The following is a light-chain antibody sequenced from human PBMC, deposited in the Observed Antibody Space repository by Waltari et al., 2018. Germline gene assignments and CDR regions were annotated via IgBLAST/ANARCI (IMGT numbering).Light chain of an antibody. CDR1: ESIATN. CDR2: PAS. CDR3: QQYNNWPPST. Sequence: EILLTQSPDTLSVSPGERVTLPCRASESIATNLAWYQQRPGQAPRLLIFPASSRATDIPAKFSGSGSGTEFTLTISSLQAEDFAVYYCQQYNNWPPSTFGQGTKVEFK. V-gene: IGKV3-15*01. J-gene: IGKJ1*01.